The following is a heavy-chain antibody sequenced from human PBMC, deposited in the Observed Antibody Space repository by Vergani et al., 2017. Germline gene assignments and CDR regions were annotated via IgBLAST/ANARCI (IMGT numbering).Heavy chain of an antibody. D-gene: IGHD4-17*01. CDR1: SFSVSSHY. CDR3: ARGMTTETTDPDGFDI. Sequence: LVESGGGLVQPGGSLRLSCAASSFSVSSHYMTWVRQAPGKGLEWVSTINIGGRTSYADSVKGRLTLTRDDSKNTLHLQMNSLRPEDTAVYYCARGMTTETTDPDGFDIWGQGTMVSVSS. CDR2: INIGGRT. V-gene: IGHV3-66*02. J-gene: IGHJ3*02.